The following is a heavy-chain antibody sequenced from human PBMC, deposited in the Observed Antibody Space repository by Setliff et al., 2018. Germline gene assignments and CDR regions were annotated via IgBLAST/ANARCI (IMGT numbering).Heavy chain of an antibody. D-gene: IGHD3-3*01. V-gene: IGHV3-21*01. Sequence: PGGSLRLSCAASGFTFSSYSMNWVRQAPGKGLEWVSSISSSSSYIYYADSVKGRFTISRDNAKNSLYLQMNSLRAEDTAVYYCARLYRPESRYYFFDYWGQGTLVTVPQ. CDR3: ARLYRPESRYYFFDY. CDR2: ISSSSSYI. J-gene: IGHJ4*02. CDR1: GFTFSSYS.